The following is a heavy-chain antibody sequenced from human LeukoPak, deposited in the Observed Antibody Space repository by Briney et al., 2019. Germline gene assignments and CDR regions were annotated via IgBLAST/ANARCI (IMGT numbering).Heavy chain of an antibody. D-gene: IGHD3-22*01. CDR3: AKGSSGYFADL. CDR1: GFIFNNLG. Sequence: GGSLRLSCAASGFIFNNLGLIWVRQAPGKGLEWVSAISNDGGGTMYADFVKGRFTISRDNSKNTLFLQMNSLRAEDTALYYCAKGSSGYFADLWGQGTLVTVSS. V-gene: IGHV3-23*01. CDR2: ISNDGGGT. J-gene: IGHJ5*02.